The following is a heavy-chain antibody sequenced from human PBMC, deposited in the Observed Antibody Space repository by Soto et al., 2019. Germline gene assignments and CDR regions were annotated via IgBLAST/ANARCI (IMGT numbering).Heavy chain of an antibody. D-gene: IGHD2-15*01. V-gene: IGHV1-18*01. CDR2: ISAYNGNT. CDR3: ARAGYCSGGSCYSAILGDVAY. CDR1: GYTFTSYG. Sequence: QVQLVQSGAEVKKPGASVKVSCKASGYTFTSYGISWVRQAPGQGLEWMGWISAYNGNTNYAQKLQGRVTMTTDTPTSTAYMELRSLRSDDTAVYYCARAGYCSGGSCYSAILGDVAYWGQGTLVTVSS. J-gene: IGHJ4*02.